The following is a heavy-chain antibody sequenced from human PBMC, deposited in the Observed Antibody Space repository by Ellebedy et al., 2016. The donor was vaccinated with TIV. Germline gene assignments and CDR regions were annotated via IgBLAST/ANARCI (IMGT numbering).Heavy chain of an antibody. Sequence: MPSETLSLTCTVSGGSISSYYWSWSRQPAGKGLECIGRLYTSGRTNYNPSLKSRVTMSVETSKHPCSLKLRSVTAADTAVYYCAAGWVPAAPLQPWGQGTLVTVSS. V-gene: IGHV4-4*07. D-gene: IGHD2-2*01. CDR1: GGSISSYY. CDR3: AAGWVPAAPLQP. J-gene: IGHJ5*02. CDR2: LYTSGRT.